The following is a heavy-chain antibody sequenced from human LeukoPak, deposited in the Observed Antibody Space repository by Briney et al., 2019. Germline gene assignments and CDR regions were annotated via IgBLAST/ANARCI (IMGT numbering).Heavy chain of an antibody. V-gene: IGHV4-59*01. Sequence: SETLSLTCTVSGGSISPYYWSWIRQPPGKGLEWLGYIYYSGNTDYNPSLKSRVVISVDTSKNQFSLKLSSVTAADTAVYYCARSTGSTMFIDYWGQGTLVTVSS. CDR2: IYYSGNT. CDR1: GGSISPYY. J-gene: IGHJ4*02. CDR3: ARSTGSTMFIDY. D-gene: IGHD3-10*02.